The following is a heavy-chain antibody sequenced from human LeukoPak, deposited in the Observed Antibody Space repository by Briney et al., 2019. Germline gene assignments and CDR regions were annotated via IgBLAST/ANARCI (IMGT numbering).Heavy chain of an antibody. V-gene: IGHV4-34*01. Sequence: PSETLSLTFAVYGGSFSGYYWSWIRQPPGKGLEWIGEINHSGSTNYNPSLKSRATISVDTSKKQFSLRLSSVTAADTAVYYCARGRTVRGVIKFYYYMDVWGKGTTVTVSS. CDR3: ARGRTVRGVIKFYYYMDV. D-gene: IGHD3-10*01. CDR2: INHSGST. J-gene: IGHJ6*03. CDR1: GGSFSGYY.